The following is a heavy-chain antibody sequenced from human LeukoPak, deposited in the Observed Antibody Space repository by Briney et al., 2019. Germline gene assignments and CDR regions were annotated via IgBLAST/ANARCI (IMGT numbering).Heavy chain of an antibody. V-gene: IGHV4-4*07. CDR3: ARDYTSKTTIVRGVPNWFDP. D-gene: IGHD3-10*01. J-gene: IGHJ5*02. CDR2: IYTSGST. CDR1: GGSISSYY. Sequence: PSETLSLTCTVSGGSISSYYWSWIRQPAGKGLEWIGRIYTSGSTNYNPPLKSRVTMSVDTSKNQFSLKLSSVTAADTAVYYCARDYTSKTTIVRGVPNWFDPWGQGTLVTVSS.